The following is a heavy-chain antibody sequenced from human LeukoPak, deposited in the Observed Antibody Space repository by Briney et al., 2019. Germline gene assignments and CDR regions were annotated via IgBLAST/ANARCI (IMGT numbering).Heavy chain of an antibody. D-gene: IGHD6-13*01. CDR2: IKRDGSEK. J-gene: IGHJ4*02. CDR3: ATSAAGFDY. V-gene: IGHV3-7*01. Sequence: GGSLRLSCAASGFTFSSYWMSWVRQAPGKGLEWVANIKRDGSEKYYVDSVKGRFTISRDNAKNSLYLQMNSLRDEDTALYYCATSAAGFDYWGQGTLVTVSS. CDR1: GFTFSSYW.